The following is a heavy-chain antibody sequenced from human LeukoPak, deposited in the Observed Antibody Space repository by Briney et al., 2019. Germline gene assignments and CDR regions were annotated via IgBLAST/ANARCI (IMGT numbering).Heavy chain of an antibody. CDR2: IIPTFGTA. V-gene: IGHV1-69*05. J-gene: IGHJ4*02. CDR1: GGTFSSYA. CDR3: VAPVDTAMVMGYYFDY. Sequence: SVKVSCKASGGTFSSYAISWVRRAPGQGLEWMGGIIPTFGTANYAQKFQGRVTITTDESTSTAYMELSSLRSEDTAVYYCVAPVDTAMVMGYYFDYWGQGTLVTVSS. D-gene: IGHD5-18*01.